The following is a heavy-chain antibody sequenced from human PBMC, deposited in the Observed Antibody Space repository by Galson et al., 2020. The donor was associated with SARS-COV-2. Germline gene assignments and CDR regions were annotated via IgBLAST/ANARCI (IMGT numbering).Heavy chain of an antibody. D-gene: IGHD6-6*01. CDR2: ITGSGDDT. CDR3: AKGNAAARPYYFDY. Sequence: GGSLRLSCAASGFTFSSYAMSWVRKAPGKGLDWVSAITGSGDDTYYADSVKGRFTISRDNSKNTLYLQMNSLRAEDTAIYYCAKGNAAARPYYFDYWGQGTLVTVSS. J-gene: IGHJ4*02. CDR1: GFTFSSYA. V-gene: IGHV3-23*01.